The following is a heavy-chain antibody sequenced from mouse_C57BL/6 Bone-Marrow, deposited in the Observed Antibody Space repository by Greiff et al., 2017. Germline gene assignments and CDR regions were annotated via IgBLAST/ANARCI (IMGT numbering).Heavy chain of an antibody. V-gene: IGHV1-82*01. D-gene: IGHD2-2*01. J-gene: IGHJ2*01. Sequence: VQLQQSGPELVKPGASVKISCKASGYAFSSSWMNWVKQRPGKGLEWIGRIYPGDGDTNYNGKFKGKATLTADKSSSTAYMQLSSLAAEDSAVYFCADGYAYWGEGTTLAVSS. CDR3: ADGYAY. CDR2: IYPGDGDT. CDR1: GYAFSSSW.